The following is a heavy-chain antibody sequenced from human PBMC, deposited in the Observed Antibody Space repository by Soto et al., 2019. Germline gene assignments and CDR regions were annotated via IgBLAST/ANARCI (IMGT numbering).Heavy chain of an antibody. CDR2: IYHSGGT. J-gene: IGHJ4*02. Sequence: PSETLSLTCAVSGGSISSSNWWSWVRQPPGKGLEWIGEIYHSGGTNYNPSLKSRVTISVDKSKNQFSLKLSSVTAADTAVYYCARDLWIQLWLREPTPVPYWGQGTLVTVSS. D-gene: IGHD5-18*01. CDR1: GGSISSSNW. CDR3: ARDLWIQLWLREPTPVPY. V-gene: IGHV4-4*02.